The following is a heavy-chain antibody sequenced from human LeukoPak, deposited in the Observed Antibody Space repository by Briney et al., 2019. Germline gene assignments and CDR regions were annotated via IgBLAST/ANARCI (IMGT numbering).Heavy chain of an antibody. CDR3: ARDNGSSWYNY. V-gene: IGHV3-7*03. D-gene: IGHD6-13*01. CDR2: IKPDGSEK. J-gene: IGHJ4*02. CDR1: GFMFSTYW. Sequence: SGGSLRLSCAASGFMFSTYWMTWVRQAPGKGLEWVANIKPDGSEKNYVDSVKGRFTISRDNAKNSLYLQMNSLRAEDTAVYYCARDNGSSWYNYWGQGTLVTVSS.